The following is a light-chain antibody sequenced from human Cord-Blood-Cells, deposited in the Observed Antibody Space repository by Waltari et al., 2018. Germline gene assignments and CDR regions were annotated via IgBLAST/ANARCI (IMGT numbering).Light chain of an antibody. Sequence: IQMTQSPSPLSASIGDRVTIPCRASQSISSYLNWYQQNTGKAPKLLIYAASSLQSGVPSRFSGSGTGTDFTLTISSLQPEDFATYYCQQSYSTPLTFGGGTKVEIK. V-gene: IGKV1-39*01. CDR1: QSISSY. CDR3: QQSYSTPLT. CDR2: AAS. J-gene: IGKJ4*01.